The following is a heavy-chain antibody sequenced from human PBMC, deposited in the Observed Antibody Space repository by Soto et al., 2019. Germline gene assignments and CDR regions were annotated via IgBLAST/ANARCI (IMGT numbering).Heavy chain of an antibody. V-gene: IGHV4-38-2*01. CDR1: GYPISSGYY. Sequence: SETLSLTCAVSGYPISSGYYWGWIRQSPGKGLEWIGSLYHSGSTYYNPSLKSRVTISVDSSKNQFSLRLTSVTAADTAVYYCARLSYFDFWSRYQGAFALGGQAAVVTAPS. CDR2: LYHSGST. CDR3: ARLSYFDFWSRYQGAFAL. D-gene: IGHD3-3*01. J-gene: IGHJ4*02.